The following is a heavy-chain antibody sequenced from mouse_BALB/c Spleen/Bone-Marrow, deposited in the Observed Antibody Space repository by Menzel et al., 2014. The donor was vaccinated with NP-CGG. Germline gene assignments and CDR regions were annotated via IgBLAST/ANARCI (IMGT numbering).Heavy chain of an antibody. V-gene: IGHV14-3*02. CDR3: ASYRCGWYFDV. J-gene: IGHJ1*01. CDR1: GFNIRDTY. CDR2: IDPAIFT. D-gene: IGHD2-14*01. Sequence: VQLQQSGAELVEPGASVKLSCTASGFNIRDTYLHWVKQRPEQGLDWIGRIDPAIFTKYDPKFQGKATITADTSSNTAYLHLSSLTSEDTAVYYCASYRCGWYFDVWGAGTTVTVSS.